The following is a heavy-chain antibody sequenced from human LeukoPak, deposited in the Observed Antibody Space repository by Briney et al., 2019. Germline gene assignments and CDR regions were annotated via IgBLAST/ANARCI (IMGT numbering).Heavy chain of an antibody. J-gene: IGHJ4*02. CDR3: ARGPTTYYYDSSGSENLDY. V-gene: IGHV3-30-3*01. CDR1: GFTFSDYA. D-gene: IGHD3-22*01. CDR2: ISKDGSDK. Sequence: HPGGSLRLSCAASGFTFSDYAMHWVRQAPGKGLEWVAVISKDGSDKYYADSVKGRFTISRDNSKNTLYLQMNSLRAEDTAVYYCARGPTTYYYDSSGSENLDYWGQGTLVTVSS.